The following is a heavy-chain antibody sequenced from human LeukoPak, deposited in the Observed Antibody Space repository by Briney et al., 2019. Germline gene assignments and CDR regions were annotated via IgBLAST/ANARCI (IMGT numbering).Heavy chain of an antibody. J-gene: IGHJ4*02. CDR2: INPNSGGT. CDR1: GYTFTGYY. CDR3: ARLTTTVTSFDY. D-gene: IGHD4-17*01. Sequence: ASVKVSCKASGYTFTGYYMHWVRQAPGQGLEWMGWINPNSGGTNYAQKFQGRVTMTRDTSISTAYMEMSRLRSDDTAVYYCARLTTTVTSFDYWGQGTLVTVSP. V-gene: IGHV1-2*02.